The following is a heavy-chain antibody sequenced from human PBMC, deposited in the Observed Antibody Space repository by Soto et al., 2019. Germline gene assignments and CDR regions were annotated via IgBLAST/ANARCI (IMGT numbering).Heavy chain of an antibody. J-gene: IGHJ4*02. CDR1: GFTFSDYG. CDR3: ARAAPYGYDY. Sequence: EVQLVESGGGLVQPGGSLRLSCAASGFTFSDYGMNWVRLAPGRGLEWVAYISSTSRNTYNADSVQGRFTISRDNARNSLYLQMHSLRDEDTAVYYCARAAPYGYDYWGQGTPVTVSS. V-gene: IGHV3-48*02. D-gene: IGHD6-25*01. CDR2: ISSTSRNT.